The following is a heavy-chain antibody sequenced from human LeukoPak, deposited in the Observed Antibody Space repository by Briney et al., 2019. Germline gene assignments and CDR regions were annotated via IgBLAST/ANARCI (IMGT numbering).Heavy chain of an antibody. D-gene: IGHD6-19*01. CDR3: ARAIGRVAGTDYYYYLDV. V-gene: IGHV4-4*07. Sequence: PSPTLSLTCTVSGPSISSYCWSWIRQPAGGGREWLGRIYTSGRTNYNPSLKSRVTMSVDTTKNQFSLKLSSVTAADTAVYYCARAIGRVAGTDYYYYLDVWGKGTTVTVSS. CDR1: GPSISSYC. J-gene: IGHJ6*03. CDR2: IYTSGRT.